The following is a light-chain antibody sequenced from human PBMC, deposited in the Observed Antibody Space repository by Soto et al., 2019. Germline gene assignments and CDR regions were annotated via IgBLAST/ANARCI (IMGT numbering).Light chain of an antibody. CDR1: QSINIY. CDR3: QQSYRSPYT. CDR2: GAS. J-gene: IGKJ2*01. V-gene: IGKV1-39*01. Sequence: QMTQSPSSLSASVGDSVTVTCRASQSINIYLNWYQQKPGKAPTLLIYGASSLQSGVPSRFTGGGSRTDLTLTISSLQPEDFATYYCQQSYRSPYTFGQGTKLEIK.